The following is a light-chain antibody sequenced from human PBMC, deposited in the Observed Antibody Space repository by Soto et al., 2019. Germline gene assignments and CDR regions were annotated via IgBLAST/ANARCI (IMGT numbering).Light chain of an antibody. Sequence: SPGTLSVSPGERATLSCRASQSVRSKLAWYQQKPGQAPRLLIYDASTRATGIPARFSGSGSGTEFTLTISSLQSEDFAVYYCQQYNNWPPIPFGQGTRLEIK. V-gene: IGKV3-15*01. CDR2: DAS. CDR3: QQYNNWPPIP. CDR1: QSVRSK. J-gene: IGKJ5*01.